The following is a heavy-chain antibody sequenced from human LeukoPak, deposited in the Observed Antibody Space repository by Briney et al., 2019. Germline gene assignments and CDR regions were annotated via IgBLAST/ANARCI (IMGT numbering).Heavy chain of an antibody. CDR2: IRYDGTNT. V-gene: IGHV3-33*01. CDR3: ARDRDGMDV. CDR1: EFTFRSYV. Sequence: PGRSLRLSCSASEFTFRSYVMHWVRPAPGLGLEWVALIRYDGTNTYYADSVKGRFTVSRDNSKNTLYLQMNSLRAEDTAVYYCARDRDGMDVWGQGTTVTVSS. J-gene: IGHJ6*02.